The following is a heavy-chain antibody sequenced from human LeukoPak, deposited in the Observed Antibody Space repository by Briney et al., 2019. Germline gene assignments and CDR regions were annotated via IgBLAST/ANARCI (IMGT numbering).Heavy chain of an antibody. D-gene: IGHD3-9*01. V-gene: IGHV3-11*04. CDR2: ISSSGSTI. J-gene: IGHJ5*02. Sequence: GGSLRLSCAASGFTFSDYYMSWIRQAPGKGLEWVSYISSSGSTIYYADSVKGRFTISRDNAKNSLYLQMNSLRAEDTAVYYCARLISRYYDILTTNWFDPWGQGTLVTVSP. CDR3: ARLISRYYDILTTNWFDP. CDR1: GFTFSDYY.